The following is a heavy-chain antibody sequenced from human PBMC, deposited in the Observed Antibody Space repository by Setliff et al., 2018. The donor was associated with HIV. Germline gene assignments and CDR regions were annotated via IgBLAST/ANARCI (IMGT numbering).Heavy chain of an antibody. V-gene: IGHV3-30*02. CDR3: AKPYNFWSGYFLNAFDI. CDR2: IQNDGSNK. CDR1: GFTFSSYD. J-gene: IGHJ3*02. Sequence: PGGSLRLSCAASGFTFSSYDMHWVRQAPGKGLEWVAFIQNDGSNKYYADSVEGRFTISRDNSKNTLYLQMNSLRAEDTAVYYCAKPYNFWSGYFLNAFDIWGQGTMVTVS. D-gene: IGHD3-3*01.